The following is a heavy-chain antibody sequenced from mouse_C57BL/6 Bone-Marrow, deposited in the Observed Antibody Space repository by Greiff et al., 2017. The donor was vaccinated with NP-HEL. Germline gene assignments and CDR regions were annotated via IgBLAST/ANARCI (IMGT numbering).Heavy chain of an antibody. V-gene: IGHV5-9*01. Sequence: EVKLMESGGGLVKPGGSLKLSCAASGFTFSSYTMSWVRQTPEKRLEWVAAISGGGGNTYYPDSVKGRIPISRDNAKNTLYLQMSSLRSEDTALYYCARQGLRQDYYAMDYWGQGTSVTVSS. CDR2: ISGGGGNT. CDR1: GFTFSSYT. J-gene: IGHJ4*01. CDR3: ARQGLRQDYYAMDY. D-gene: IGHD2-4*01.